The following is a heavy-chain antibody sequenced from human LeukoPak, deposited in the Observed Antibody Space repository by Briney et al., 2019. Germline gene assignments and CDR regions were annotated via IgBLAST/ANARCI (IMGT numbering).Heavy chain of an antibody. CDR3: AKDRAWTATFDY. D-gene: IGHD3/OR15-3a*01. J-gene: IGHJ4*02. CDR1: GFTFSSYG. V-gene: IGHV3-30*18. Sequence: GGSLRLSCAASGFTFSSYGMHWVRRARGEGLEWVAVISYDGSNKYYADSVKRRFTISRDNSKNTLYLQMNSLRAEDTAVYYCAKDRAWTATFDYWGQGTLVTVSS. CDR2: ISYDGSNK.